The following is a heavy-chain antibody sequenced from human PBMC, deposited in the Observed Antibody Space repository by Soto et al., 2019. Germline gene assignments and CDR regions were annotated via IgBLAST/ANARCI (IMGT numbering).Heavy chain of an antibody. CDR2: IYYSGST. Sequence: QVQLQESGPGLVKPSQTLSLICTVSGGSINSGGYYWSWIRQHPGKGLGWIGYIYYSGSTYYNPFLRSRVTISAGSSANQFYLKLSYLTSADTAVYCCASAYRQSGYIISWLFDSWGQGTLVNVSS. D-gene: IGHD6-13*01. J-gene: IGHJ4*02. CDR1: GGSINSGGYY. CDR3: ASAYRQSGYIISWLFDS. V-gene: IGHV4-31*03.